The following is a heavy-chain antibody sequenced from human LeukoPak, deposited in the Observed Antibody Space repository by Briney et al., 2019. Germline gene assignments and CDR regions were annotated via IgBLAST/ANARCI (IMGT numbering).Heavy chain of an antibody. CDR2: VWHDEVTK. J-gene: IGHJ4*02. V-gene: IGHV3-33*01. CDR3: ASAYGSYLDY. Sequence: GGSLRLSCVASGITFRTYGMHWVRQAPGKGLEWVAVVWHDEVTKYCADSVKGRFTISRDNSKNTLYLQMNGLRAEDTAVYYCASAYGSYLDYWGQGTLVTVSS. D-gene: IGHD1-26*01. CDR1: GITFRTYG.